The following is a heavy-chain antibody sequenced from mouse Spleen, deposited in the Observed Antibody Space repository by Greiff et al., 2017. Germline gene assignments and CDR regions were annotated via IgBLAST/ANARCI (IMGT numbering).Heavy chain of an antibody. J-gene: IGHJ1*01. Sequence: EVKVVESGGGLVKPGGSLKLSCAASGFTFSSYAMSWVRQTPEKRLEWVATISSGGSYTYYPDSVKGRFTISRDNAKNTLYLQMSSLRSEDTAMYYCASQSTVVATRWYFDVWGAGTTVTVSS. V-gene: IGHV5-9-1*01. CDR2: ISSGGSYT. CDR3: ASQSTVVATRWYFDV. D-gene: IGHD1-1*01. CDR1: GFTFSSYA.